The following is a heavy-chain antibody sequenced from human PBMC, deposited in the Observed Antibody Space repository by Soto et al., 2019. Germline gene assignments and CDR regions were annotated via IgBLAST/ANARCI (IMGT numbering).Heavy chain of an antibody. Sequence: VASVKVSCKASGGTFSSYTISWVRQAPGQGLEWMGRIIPILGIANYAQKFQGRVTITADKSTSTAYMELSSLRSEDTAVYYCARSQGYSRGWYDAFDIWGQGTMVTVSS. D-gene: IGHD6-19*01. CDR1: GGTFSSYT. CDR3: ARSQGYSRGWYDAFDI. CDR2: IIPILGIA. J-gene: IGHJ3*02. V-gene: IGHV1-69*02.